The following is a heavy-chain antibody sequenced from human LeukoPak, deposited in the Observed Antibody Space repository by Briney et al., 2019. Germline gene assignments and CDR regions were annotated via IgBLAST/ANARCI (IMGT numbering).Heavy chain of an antibody. D-gene: IGHD6-6*01. V-gene: IGHV1-46*01. Sequence: ASVKVSCKASGYTFTSYHMHWVRLAPGQGLEWMGIINPSSGSTTYAQKFQDRVTMTRDTSTSTVYMDLSSLRSEDTAVYYCARDSDAIEYSSSENYFDYWGQGTLVTVSS. CDR3: ARDSDAIEYSSSENYFDY. J-gene: IGHJ4*02. CDR1: GYTFTSYH. CDR2: INPSSGST.